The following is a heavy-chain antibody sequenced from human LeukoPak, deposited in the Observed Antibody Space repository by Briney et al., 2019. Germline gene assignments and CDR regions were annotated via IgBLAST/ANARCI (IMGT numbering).Heavy chain of an antibody. CDR3: ARLSYYFDY. CDR2: IYYSGST. Sequence: SETLSLTCTVSGGSISGTYYWSWIRQPPGKGLEWIGYIYYSGSTNYNPSLKSRVTISVDTSKNQFSLKLSSVTAADTAVYYCARLSYYFDYWGQGTLVTVSS. V-gene: IGHV4-59*08. J-gene: IGHJ4*02. CDR1: GGSISGTYY.